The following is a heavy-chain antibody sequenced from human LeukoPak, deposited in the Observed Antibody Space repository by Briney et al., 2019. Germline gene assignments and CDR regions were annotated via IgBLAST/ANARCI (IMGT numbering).Heavy chain of an antibody. V-gene: IGHV1-18*01. D-gene: IGHD6-19*01. CDR1: GYTFTSYG. J-gene: IGHJ6*02. CDR2: ISAYNGNT. CDR3: ARDGPSYEQWLAYYYYGMDV. Sequence: ASVKVSRKASGYTFTSYGISWVRQAPGQGLEWMGWISAYNGNTNYAQKLQGRVTMTTDTSTSTAYMELRSLRSDDTAVYYCARDGPSYEQWLAYYYYGMDVWGQGTTVTVSS.